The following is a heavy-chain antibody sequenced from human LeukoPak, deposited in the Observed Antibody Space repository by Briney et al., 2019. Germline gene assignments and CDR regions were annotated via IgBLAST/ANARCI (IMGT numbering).Heavy chain of an antibody. CDR3: ARGYCSGGSCYSVENWFDP. CDR1: GYTFTGYY. V-gene: IGHV1-2*06. D-gene: IGHD2-15*01. CDR2: INPNSDGT. J-gene: IGHJ5*02. Sequence: GASVKVSFKSAGYTFTGYYMFWVRQAPGQGLEWVGRINPNSDGTNYAQKFQGRVTMTRDTSISTAYMELSRLRSDDTAVYYRARGYCSGGSCYSVENWFDPWGQGTLVTVSS.